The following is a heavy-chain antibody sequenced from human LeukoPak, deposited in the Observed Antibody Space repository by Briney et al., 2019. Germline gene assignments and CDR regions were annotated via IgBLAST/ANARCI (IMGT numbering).Heavy chain of an antibody. V-gene: IGHV3-23*01. CDR3: AKDWSCDY. D-gene: IGHD1-26*01. CDR2: ISGSGDKI. J-gene: IGHJ4*02. Sequence: GGSLRPSCAASGFTFSNSAMTWVRQAPGKGLEWVSAISGSGDKIHYADSVKGRFTISRDNSKNTLYLQMNSLRVEDTAIYYCAKDWSCDYWGQGTLITVSS. CDR1: GFTFSNSA.